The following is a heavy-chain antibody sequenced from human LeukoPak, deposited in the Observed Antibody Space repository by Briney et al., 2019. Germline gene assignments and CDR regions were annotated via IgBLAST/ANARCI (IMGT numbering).Heavy chain of an antibody. D-gene: IGHD2-15*01. CDR2: IYPGDSDT. Sequence: GESLKISCKGSGYRFTSDWIGWVRQMPGKGLEWMGIIYPGDSDTRYSPSFQGQVTISADKSVNTAYLQWSSLKASDTAMYYCARLSGRVVCSAGSCYIDSWGQGTLVTVSS. J-gene: IGHJ4*02. CDR3: ARLSGRVVCSAGSCYIDS. CDR1: GYRFTSDW. V-gene: IGHV5-51*01.